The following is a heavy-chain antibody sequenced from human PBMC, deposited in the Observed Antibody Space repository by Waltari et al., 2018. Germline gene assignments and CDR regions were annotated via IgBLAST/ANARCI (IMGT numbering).Heavy chain of an antibody. CDR1: GGPFSDYY. V-gene: IGHV4-34*01. D-gene: IGHD3-22*01. CDR2: IKHTGNT. Sequence: QVQLQLWGAGLLKPSETLSLTCAVHGGPFSDYYWTWIRQPPGMGLEWFGEIKHTGNTNYNQSLKSRVTLSIDTSKSQISLNLRSVTAADTAVYYCARPLPVGGYYWDLWAQGTLVTVSS. CDR3: ARPLPVGGYYWDL. J-gene: IGHJ5*02.